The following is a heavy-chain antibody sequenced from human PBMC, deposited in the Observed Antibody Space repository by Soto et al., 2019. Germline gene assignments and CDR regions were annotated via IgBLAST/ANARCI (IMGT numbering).Heavy chain of an antibody. CDR3: ARDPPTGTTLDWVDS. D-gene: IGHD1-7*01. CDR1: GFTFSSYS. J-gene: IGHJ5*01. V-gene: IGHV3-21*01. Sequence: PGGSLRLSCAASGFTFSSYSMNWVRQAPGKGLEWVSSISSSSSYIYYADSVKGRFTISRDNAKNSLYLQMSGLKDEDTAVYYCARDPPTGTTLDWVDSWGQGTLVTVYS. CDR2: ISSSSSYI.